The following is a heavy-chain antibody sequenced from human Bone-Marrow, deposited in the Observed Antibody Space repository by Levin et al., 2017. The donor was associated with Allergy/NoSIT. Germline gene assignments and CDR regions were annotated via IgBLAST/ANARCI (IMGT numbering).Heavy chain of an antibody. V-gene: IGHV3-30-3*01. Sequence: GGSLRLSCAASGFTFSSYAMHWVRQAPGKGLEWVAVISYDGSNKYYADSVKGRFTISRDNSKNTLYLQMNSLRAEDTAVYYCASRNVGYCSSTSCFRFDPWGQGTLVTVSS. D-gene: IGHD2-2*03. CDR2: ISYDGSNK. CDR1: GFTFSSYA. CDR3: ASRNVGYCSSTSCFRFDP. J-gene: IGHJ5*02.